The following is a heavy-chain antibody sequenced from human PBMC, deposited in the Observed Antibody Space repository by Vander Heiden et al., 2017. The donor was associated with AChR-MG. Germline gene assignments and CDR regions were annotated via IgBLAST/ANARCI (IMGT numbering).Heavy chain of an antibody. J-gene: IGHJ4*02. V-gene: IGHV4-59*01. CDR1: GGSISSYF. D-gene: IGHD3-3*01. Sequence: QVQLQESGPGLVKPSETLSLTCPVSGGSISSYFWGWIRQPPGKGLEWIGYIYYSGSTNYNPSLKSRVTISVDTSKNQFSLKLSSVTAADTAVYYCARWTYYDFWSGYYRGALFDYWGQGTLVTVSS. CDR2: IYYSGST. CDR3: ARWTYYDFWSGYYRGALFDY.